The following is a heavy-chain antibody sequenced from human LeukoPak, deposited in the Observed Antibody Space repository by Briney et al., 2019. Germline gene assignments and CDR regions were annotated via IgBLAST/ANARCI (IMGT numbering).Heavy chain of an antibody. V-gene: IGHV4-31*03. CDR3: ARAELAHRGYHYGMDV. CDR1: GGSITSSGYY. D-gene: IGHD1-14*01. Sequence: PSETLSLTCTVSGGSITSSGYYWNWIPPHPGKGLEWVGYIYHSGSTYYNPSLKSRVIISADTSKNQLSLKLSSVTAADKAVYYCARAELAHRGYHYGMDVWGQGATVTVS. J-gene: IGHJ6*02. CDR2: IYHSGST.